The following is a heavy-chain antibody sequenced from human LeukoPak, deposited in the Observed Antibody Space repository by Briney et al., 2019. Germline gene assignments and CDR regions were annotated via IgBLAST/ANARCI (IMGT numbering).Heavy chain of an antibody. CDR2: IIPILGIA. CDR1: GGTFSSYA. CDR3: ASVTIGSSSCLY. Sequence: SVKVSCKASGGTFSSYAISWVRQAPGQGLEWMGRIIPILGIANYAQKFQGRVTITADKSTSTAYIELSSLRSEDTAVYYCASVTIGSSSCLYWGQGTLVTVSS. J-gene: IGHJ4*02. D-gene: IGHD6-13*01. V-gene: IGHV1-69*04.